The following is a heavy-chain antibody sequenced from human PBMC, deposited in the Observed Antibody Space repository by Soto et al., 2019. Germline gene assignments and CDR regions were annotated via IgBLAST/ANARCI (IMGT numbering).Heavy chain of an antibody. V-gene: IGHV4-59*01. J-gene: IGHJ4*02. D-gene: IGHD6-25*01. CDR2: IFYSGST. CDR3: VTGRGGYRFDS. Sequence: SETLSLTCTVSGDSISSDYWSWIRQPPGRGLEWIGYIFYSGSTNYNPSLKSRVTMSADRSKNHFSPKLTSVTAADTAVYYCVTGRGGYRFDSWGQGTLVTVSS. CDR1: GDSISSDY.